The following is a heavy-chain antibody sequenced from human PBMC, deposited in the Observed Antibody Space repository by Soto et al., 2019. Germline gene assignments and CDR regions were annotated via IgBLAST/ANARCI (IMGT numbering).Heavy chain of an antibody. D-gene: IGHD2-2*01. Sequence: QVQLVQSGAEVKKPGASVKVSCKASGYTFTSYGISWVRQAPGQGLEWMGWISAYNGNTNYAQKLQGRVTMTTDTSTSTAYMELRSLRSDDTAVYYCAREREGYCSSTSCYYFDYWGQGTLVTVSP. J-gene: IGHJ4*02. V-gene: IGHV1-18*04. CDR3: AREREGYCSSTSCYYFDY. CDR1: GYTFTSYG. CDR2: ISAYNGNT.